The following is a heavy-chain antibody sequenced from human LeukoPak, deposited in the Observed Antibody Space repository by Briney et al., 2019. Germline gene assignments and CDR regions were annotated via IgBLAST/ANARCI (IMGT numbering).Heavy chain of an antibody. Sequence: PGGSLRLSCAASGFTFTRYTISGVRQAPGKGLEWVSSIYGDASKTFYADSVRGRFTISRDSSKSMVYLQMNGLRVDDTALYYCAKDRVPDNGRNFDMWGQGTMVIASA. D-gene: IGHD1-1*01. CDR1: GFTFTRYT. V-gene: IGHV3-23*01. J-gene: IGHJ3*02. CDR3: AKDRVPDNGRNFDM. CDR2: IYGDASKT.